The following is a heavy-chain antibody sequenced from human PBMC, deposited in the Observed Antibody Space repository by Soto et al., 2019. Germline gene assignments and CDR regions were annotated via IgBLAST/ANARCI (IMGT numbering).Heavy chain of an antibody. CDR1: GGSFSGYY. CDR3: AIRTMVRGVDVDY. D-gene: IGHD3-10*01. V-gene: IGHV4-34*01. J-gene: IGHJ4*02. CDR2: INHSGST. Sequence: PSETLSLTCAVYGGSFSGYYWSWIRQPPGKGLEWIGEINHSGSTNYNPSLKSRVTISVDTSKNQFSLKLSSVTAADTAVYYCAIRTMVRGVDVDYWGQGTLVTVSS.